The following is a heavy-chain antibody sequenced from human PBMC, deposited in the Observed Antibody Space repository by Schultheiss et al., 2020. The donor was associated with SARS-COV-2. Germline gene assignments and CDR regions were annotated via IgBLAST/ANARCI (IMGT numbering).Heavy chain of an antibody. CDR1: GFTFTSSA. CDR3: ARGDITGENWFDP. D-gene: IGHD7-27*01. Sequence: SVKVSCKASGFTFTSSAVQWVRQARGQRLEWIGWIVVGSGNTNYAQKFQERVTITRDMSTSTAYMELSSLRSEDTAVYYCARGDITGENWFDPWGQGTLVTVSS. CDR2: IVVGSGNT. V-gene: IGHV1-58*01. J-gene: IGHJ5*02.